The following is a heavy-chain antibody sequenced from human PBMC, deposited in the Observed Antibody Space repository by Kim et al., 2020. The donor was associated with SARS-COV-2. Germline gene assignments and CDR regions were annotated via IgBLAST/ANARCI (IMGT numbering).Heavy chain of an antibody. V-gene: IGHV3-30*18. D-gene: IGHD6-13*01. J-gene: IGHJ4*02. Sequence: GGSLRLSCAASGFTFSSYGMHWVRQAPGKGLEWVAVISKDGDMKYIAASVRGRFTISRDNYMNTVYLQMNSLRPEDTAVYYCAKDRSSSWAFDYWGQGTLVTASS. CDR2: ISKDGDMK. CDR3: AKDRSSSWAFDY. CDR1: GFTFSSYG.